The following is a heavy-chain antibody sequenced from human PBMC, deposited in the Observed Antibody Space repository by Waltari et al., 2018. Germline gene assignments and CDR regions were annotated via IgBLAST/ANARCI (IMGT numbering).Heavy chain of an antibody. CDR3: AREIYKFWSGYYYYYYMDV. CDR1: GGSISSGSYY. D-gene: IGHD3-3*01. J-gene: IGHJ6*03. CDR2: IYTSGST. V-gene: IGHV4-61*02. Sequence: QVQLQESGPGLVKPSQTLSLTCTVSGGSISSGSYYWSWIRQPAGKGLEWIGRIYTSGSTTYNPSLKSRVTISVDTSKNQFSLKLSSVTAADTAVYYCAREIYKFWSGYYYYYYMDVWGKGTTVTVSS.